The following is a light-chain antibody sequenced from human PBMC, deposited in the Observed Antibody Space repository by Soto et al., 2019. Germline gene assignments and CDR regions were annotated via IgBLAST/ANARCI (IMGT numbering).Light chain of an antibody. CDR1: SSDVGAYNY. Sequence: QAVVTQPASVSGSPGQSITISCTGTSSDVGAYNYVSWYQQHPGKAPKLMISDVSDRPSGVSNRFSGSKSGNTASLTISGLQAEDEADYYCSSYTTSSTVIFGGGTKLTVL. CDR3: SSYTTSSTVI. J-gene: IGLJ2*01. V-gene: IGLV2-14*01. CDR2: DVS.